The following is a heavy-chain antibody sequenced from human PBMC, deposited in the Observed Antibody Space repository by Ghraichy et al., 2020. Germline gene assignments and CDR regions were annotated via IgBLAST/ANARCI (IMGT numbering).Heavy chain of an antibody. D-gene: IGHD4-11*01. CDR1: GFTFSSYA. J-gene: IGHJ4*02. CDR2: LDSSGVHT. Sequence: GGSLRLSCAASGFTFSSYAMTWVRQAPGKGLEWISTLDSSGVHTYYADSLRGRFTISRVNSENTLYLQMKSLRADDTALYYCARSGRLQSPNEDYWGQGTLVTVSS. CDR3: ARSGRLQSPNEDY. V-gene: IGHV3-23*01.